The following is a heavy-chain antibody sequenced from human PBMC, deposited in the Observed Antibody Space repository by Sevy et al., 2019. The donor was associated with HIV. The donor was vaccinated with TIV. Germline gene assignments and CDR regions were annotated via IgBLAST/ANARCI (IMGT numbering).Heavy chain of an antibody. CDR1: GGSVSSGSYY. D-gene: IGHD3-10*01. Sequence: SETLSLTCTVSGGSVSSGSYYWSWIRQPPGKGLEWIGYIYYSGSTNYNPSLKSRVTTSVDTSKNQFSLKLSSVTAADTAVYYCARDDAGSYYNSYYYYGMDVWGQGTTVTVSS. J-gene: IGHJ6*02. V-gene: IGHV4-61*01. CDR2: IYYSGST. CDR3: ARDDAGSYYNSYYYYGMDV.